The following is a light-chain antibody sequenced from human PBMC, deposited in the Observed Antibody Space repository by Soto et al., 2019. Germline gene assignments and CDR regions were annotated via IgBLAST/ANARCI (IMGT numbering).Light chain of an antibody. CDR1: SSDVGIYNY. V-gene: IGLV2-14*01. J-gene: IGLJ3*02. CDR2: EVS. Sequence: QSVLTQPASVSGSPGQSITISCTGTSSDVGIYNYVSWYQHHPGKAPKLMIYEVSYRPSGVSVRFSGSKSGNTASLTISGLQAEDEANYYCSSYTTSRTWVFGGGTKLTVL. CDR3: SSYTTSRTWV.